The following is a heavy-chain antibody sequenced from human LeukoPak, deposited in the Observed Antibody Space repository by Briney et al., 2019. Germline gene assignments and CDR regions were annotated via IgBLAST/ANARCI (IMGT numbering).Heavy chain of an antibody. Sequence: PGGTLRLSCAASGFTFSSYGMSWVRQAPGKGLEWVSAISGSGGSTYYADSVKGRFTISGDNSKNTLYLQMNSLRAEDTAVYYCAKGDYGDYFPDYWGQGTLVTVSS. J-gene: IGHJ4*02. CDR1: GFTFSSYG. CDR3: AKGDYGDYFPDY. D-gene: IGHD4-17*01. V-gene: IGHV3-23*01. CDR2: ISGSGGST.